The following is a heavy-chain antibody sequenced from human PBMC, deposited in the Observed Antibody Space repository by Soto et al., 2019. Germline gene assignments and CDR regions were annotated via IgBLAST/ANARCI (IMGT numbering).Heavy chain of an antibody. CDR3: ARTSDIPTTPYPFAS. V-gene: IGHV2-5*02. CDR2: IYWDDDK. J-gene: IGHJ4*02. Sequence: QITLKESGPTLVKPTQTLTLTCSFSGFSLNTDKVGVGWIRQPPGKALEWLALIYWDDDKRYSPSLKNRLTIPKDTPKPRVVLTLTHVDPVDTATYYCARTSDIPTTPYPFASWGQGTLVTVSS. D-gene: IGHD5-12*01. CDR1: GFSLNTDKVG.